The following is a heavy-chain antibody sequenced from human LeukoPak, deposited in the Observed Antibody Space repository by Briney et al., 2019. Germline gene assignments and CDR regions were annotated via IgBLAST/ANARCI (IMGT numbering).Heavy chain of an antibody. D-gene: IGHD3-10*01. V-gene: IGHV1-69*13. CDR2: IIPIFGTE. J-gene: IGHJ6*04. Sequence: ASVKVSCKTSGGTFSSYAISWVRQAPGQGLEWVGGIIPIFGTEKYAQKFQGGVSIIAGETTSTAYSELSNLRSEDRAVYCCARGSGCIWYYYYCMHVWGKETTVTVSS. CDR1: GGTFSSYA. CDR3: ARGSGCIWYYYYCMHV.